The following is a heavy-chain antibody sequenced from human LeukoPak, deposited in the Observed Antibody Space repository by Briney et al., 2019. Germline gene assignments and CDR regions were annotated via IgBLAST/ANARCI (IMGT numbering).Heavy chain of an antibody. V-gene: IGHV4-38-2*01. CDR2: IYHSGST. Sequence: SETLSLTCAVSGCSISSGYYWGWIRQPPGKGLEWIGSIYHSGSTYYNPSLKSRVTISVDTSKNQFSLKLSSVTAADTAVYYCASSLGYCSSTSCYTFSYYYYMDVWGKGTTVTVSS. J-gene: IGHJ6*03. CDR3: ASSLGYCSSTSCYTFSYYYYMDV. CDR1: GCSISSGYY. D-gene: IGHD2-2*02.